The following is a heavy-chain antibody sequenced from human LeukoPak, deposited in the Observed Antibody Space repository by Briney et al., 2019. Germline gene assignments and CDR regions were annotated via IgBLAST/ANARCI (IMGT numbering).Heavy chain of an antibody. CDR1: GFTFSIYG. D-gene: IGHD1-14*01. CDR2: IRYDNTNK. Sequence: PGXXLRLSCTTSGFTFSIYGMHWVRQAPGKGLEWVAFIRYDNTNKYYADSVKGRFTISRDNSKNTLYLQMNSLRAEDTAVYYCAKTNNRNAFDIWGQGTMVTVSS. J-gene: IGHJ3*02. CDR3: AKTNNRNAFDI. V-gene: IGHV3-30*02.